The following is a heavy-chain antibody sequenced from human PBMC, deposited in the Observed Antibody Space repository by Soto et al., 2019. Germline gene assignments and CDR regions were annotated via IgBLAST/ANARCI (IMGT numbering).Heavy chain of an antibody. CDR3: AHRPNDFWSGSEGYYFDY. CDR2: IYWDGDK. CDR1: GFSLSSSGVG. V-gene: IGHV2-5*02. Sequence: GSGPTLVNPTQTLTLTCTFSGFSLSSSGVGVGWIRQPPGKAPEWLALIYWDGDKRYSPSLKSRLTITKDTSKNQVILTMTNMDPADTATYYCAHRPNDFWSGSEGYYFDYWGQGTLVTVSS. D-gene: IGHD3-3*01. J-gene: IGHJ4*02.